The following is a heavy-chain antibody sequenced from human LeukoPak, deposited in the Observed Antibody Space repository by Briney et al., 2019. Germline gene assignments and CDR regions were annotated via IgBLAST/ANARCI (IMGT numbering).Heavy chain of an antibody. Sequence: GGSLRLSCAASGFSVSSNYLTWVRQAPGKGLECVSVIYSDSNTYYADSVKGRFTISRDNSKNTLYLQMNSLRAEDTALYYCASGGIYYGAAFDFWGQGTLVTVSS. J-gene: IGHJ4*02. V-gene: IGHV3-66*01. CDR2: IYSDSNT. CDR3: ASGGIYYGAAFDF. CDR1: GFSVSSNY. D-gene: IGHD1-26*01.